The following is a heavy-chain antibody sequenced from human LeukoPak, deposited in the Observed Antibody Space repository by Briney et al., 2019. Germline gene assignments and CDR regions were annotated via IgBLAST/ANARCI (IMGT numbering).Heavy chain of an antibody. CDR3: ARAYWFDP. J-gene: IGHJ5*02. V-gene: IGHV3-30*04. Sequence: GRSLRLSCAASGFTFSSYAMHWVRQAPGKGLEWVAVISYDGSNKYYADSVKGRFTISRDNSKNTLYLQMNSLRAEDTAVYYCARAYWFDPWGRGTLVTVSS. CDR2: ISYDGSNK. CDR1: GFTFSSYA.